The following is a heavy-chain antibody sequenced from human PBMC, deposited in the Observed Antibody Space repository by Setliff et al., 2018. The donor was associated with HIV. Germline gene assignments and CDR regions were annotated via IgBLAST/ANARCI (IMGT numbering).Heavy chain of an antibody. Sequence: GASVKVSCKASGYTFTSYGISWVRQAPGQGLEWMGWISAYSGNTHYAQKYQGRVTMTTDTSTSTAYMELSSLRSEDTAIYYCARRIYGNNPYFDYWSQGTLVTVSS. CDR3: ARRIYGNNPYFDY. D-gene: IGHD4-17*01. CDR2: ISAYSGNT. V-gene: IGHV1-18*01. J-gene: IGHJ4*02. CDR1: GYTFTSYG.